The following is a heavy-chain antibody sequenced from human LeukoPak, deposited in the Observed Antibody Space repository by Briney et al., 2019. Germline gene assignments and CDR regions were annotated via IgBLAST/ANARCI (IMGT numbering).Heavy chain of an antibody. V-gene: IGHV1-18*01. Sequence: ASVKVSCKASGYTFTSYGISWVRQAPGQGREWMGWISAYNGNTNYAQKLQGRVTTTTDTSTSTAYMELRSLRSDDTAVYDCARETTVGNFDYWGQGTLVTVSS. CDR3: ARETTVGNFDY. D-gene: IGHD4-23*01. CDR2: ISAYNGNT. CDR1: GYTFTSYG. J-gene: IGHJ4*02.